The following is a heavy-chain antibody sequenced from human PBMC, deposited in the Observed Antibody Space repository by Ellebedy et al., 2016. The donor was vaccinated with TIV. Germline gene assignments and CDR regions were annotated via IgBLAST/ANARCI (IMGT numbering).Heavy chain of an antibody. Sequence: SVKVSXKASRGTFSSYAISWVRQAPGQGLEWMGGIIPIFGTANYAQKFQGRVTMTEDTSTDTAYMELSSLRSEDTAVYYCATEDPTPVYMYSGYDRTARFDYWGQGTLVTVSS. J-gene: IGHJ4*02. D-gene: IGHD5-12*01. CDR1: RGTFSSYA. CDR3: ATEDPTPVYMYSGYDRTARFDY. V-gene: IGHV1-69*06. CDR2: IIPIFGTA.